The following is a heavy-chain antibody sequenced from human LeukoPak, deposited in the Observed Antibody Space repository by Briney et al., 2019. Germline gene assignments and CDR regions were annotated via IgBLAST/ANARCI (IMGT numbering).Heavy chain of an antibody. Sequence: GGSLRLSCAASGFTFSNAWMSWVRQAPGKWLEWVGRIKSKPDGGTTDYAAPVKGRFTISRDDSKNALYLQMNSLKTDDTAVYYCTTDGDYGDYLRDYYYGMDVWGQGTTVTVSS. V-gene: IGHV3-15*01. D-gene: IGHD4-17*01. CDR1: GFTFSNAW. CDR2: IKSKPDGGTT. J-gene: IGHJ6*02. CDR3: TTDGDYGDYLRDYYYGMDV.